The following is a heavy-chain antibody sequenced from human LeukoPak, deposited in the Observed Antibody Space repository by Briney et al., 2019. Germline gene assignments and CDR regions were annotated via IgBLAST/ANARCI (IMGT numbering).Heavy chain of an antibody. J-gene: IGHJ3*02. D-gene: IGHD3-22*01. CDR2: IYTNGST. Sequence: SETLSLTCTVSGGSISSYYWSWIRQPAGKGLEWIGRIYTNGSTNYNPSLKSRVTMSVDTSKNQFSLKLSSVTAADTAVYYCARGNYYDSSGYRSPAFDIWGQGTMVTVSS. V-gene: IGHV4-4*07. CDR1: GGSISSYY. CDR3: ARGNYYDSSGYRSPAFDI.